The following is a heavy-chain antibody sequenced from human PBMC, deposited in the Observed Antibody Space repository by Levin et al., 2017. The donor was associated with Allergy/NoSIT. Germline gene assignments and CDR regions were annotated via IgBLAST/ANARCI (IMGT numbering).Heavy chain of an antibody. Sequence: ASVKVSCKASGYTFTGYYMHWVRQAPGQGLEWMGWINPNSGGTNYAQKFQGRVTMTRDTSISTAYMELSRLRSDDTAVYYCAREGDDYGDYLVGADFDYWGQGTLVTVSS. D-gene: IGHD4-17*01. CDR1: GYTFTGYY. CDR3: AREGDDYGDYLVGADFDY. V-gene: IGHV1-2*02. CDR2: INPNSGGT. J-gene: IGHJ4*02.